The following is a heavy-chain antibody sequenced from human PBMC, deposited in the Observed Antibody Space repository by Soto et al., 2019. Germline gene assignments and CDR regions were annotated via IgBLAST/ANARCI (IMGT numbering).Heavy chain of an antibody. Sequence: QVQLQESGPGLVKPSQTLSLTCTVSGGSISSGGYYWSWIRQHPGKALEWIGYIYYSGSTYYNPSLKSRVTISVDTSKNQFSLKLSSVTAADTAVYYCARDRAALRYFDWLPAGGMDVWGQGTTVTVSS. D-gene: IGHD3-9*01. J-gene: IGHJ6*02. CDR2: IYYSGST. CDR3: ARDRAALRYFDWLPAGGMDV. CDR1: GGSISSGGYY. V-gene: IGHV4-31*03.